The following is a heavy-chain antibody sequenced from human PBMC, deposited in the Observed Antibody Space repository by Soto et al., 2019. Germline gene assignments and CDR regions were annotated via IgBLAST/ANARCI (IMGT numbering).Heavy chain of an antibody. D-gene: IGHD2-2*01. CDR1: GGTFSSYA. J-gene: IGHJ6*02. Sequence: SVKVSCKASGGTFSSYAISWVRQAPGQGLEWMGGIIPIFGTANYAQKFQGRVTITADESTSTAYMELSSLRSEDTAVYYCARVSVVPAAIYYYYGMDVWGQGTTVTVSS. CDR3: ARVSVVPAAIYYYYGMDV. CDR2: IIPIFGTA. V-gene: IGHV1-69*13.